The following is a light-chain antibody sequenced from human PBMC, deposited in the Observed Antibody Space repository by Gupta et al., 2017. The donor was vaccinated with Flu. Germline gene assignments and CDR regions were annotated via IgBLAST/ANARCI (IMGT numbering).Light chain of an antibody. V-gene: IGLV2-14*01. J-gene: IGLJ3*02. CDR1: SSDVGHYNY. Sequence: QSALTQPASVSGSPGQSITIYCTGTSSDVGHYNYVSWYHQHPGKVPKLMIYEVTDRPSGVANRFSGSTSGNTTSLTIAGLQAEDEADYFCASYTTTSPWVFGGGTKLTVL. CDR2: EVT. CDR3: ASYTTTSPWV.